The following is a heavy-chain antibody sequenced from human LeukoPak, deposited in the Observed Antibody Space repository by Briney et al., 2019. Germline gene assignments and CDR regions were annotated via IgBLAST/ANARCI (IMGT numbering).Heavy chain of an antibody. CDR1: GYTFTSYG. D-gene: IGHD3-16*01. Sequence: ASVKVSCKASGYTFTSYGISWVRQAPGQGLEWMGWISAYNGNINYAQKLQGRLTMTTDTSMSTAYMELRSLRSDDTAVYYCARDSYDYVWGSHDAFDIWGQGTMVTVSS. V-gene: IGHV1-18*01. CDR2: ISAYNGNI. J-gene: IGHJ3*02. CDR3: ARDSYDYVWGSHDAFDI.